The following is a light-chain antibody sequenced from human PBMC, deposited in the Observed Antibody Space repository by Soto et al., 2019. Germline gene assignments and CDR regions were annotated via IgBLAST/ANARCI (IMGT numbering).Light chain of an antibody. CDR2: GAS. CDR3: QQNNHWLWT. CDR1: QSISSN. Sequence: EIVMTQSPATLSVSPGERATLSCRASQSISSNLAWYQQKPGQAPRLLIYGASTRATGIPARSSGSGSGTEFTLTITSLQSEDFAVYYCQQNNHWLWTFGQGTKVDIK. J-gene: IGKJ1*01. V-gene: IGKV3-15*01.